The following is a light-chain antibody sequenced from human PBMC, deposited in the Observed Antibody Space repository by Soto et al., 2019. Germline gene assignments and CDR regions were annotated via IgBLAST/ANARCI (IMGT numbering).Light chain of an antibody. J-gene: IGLJ2*01. Sequence: QSAPTQPPSASGSPGQSATISCTGTSSDVGAYNYVSWYQQYPGKAPKLIIYEVSKRPSGVPNRFSGSKSGNTASLTVSGLQPEDEADYSCSSYACSSTWVFGGGTKVTVL. CDR2: EVS. V-gene: IGLV2-8*01. CDR1: SSDVGAYNY. CDR3: SSYACSSTWV.